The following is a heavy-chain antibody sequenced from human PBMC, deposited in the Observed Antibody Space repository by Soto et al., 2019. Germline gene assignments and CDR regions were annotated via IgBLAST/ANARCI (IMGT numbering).Heavy chain of an antibody. V-gene: IGHV3-30*18. CDR3: AKDFGLIEGIGSSWQLGY. J-gene: IGHJ4*02. CDR2: ISYDGSNK. D-gene: IGHD6-13*01. CDR1: GFTFSSYG. Sequence: QVQLVESGGGVVQPGRSLRLSCAASGFTFSSYGMHWVRQAPGKGLEWVAVISYDGSNKYYADSVKGRFTISRDNSKNTLYLQMNSLRAEDTAVYYCAKDFGLIEGIGSSWQLGYWGQGTLVTVSS.